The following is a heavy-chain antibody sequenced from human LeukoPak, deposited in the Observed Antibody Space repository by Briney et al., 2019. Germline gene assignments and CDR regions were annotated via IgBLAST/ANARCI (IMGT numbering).Heavy chain of an antibody. Sequence: GGSLRLSCAASGFTFSSYGMHWVRQAPGKGLEWVAFIRYDGSNKYYADSVKGRFTISRDNSKNTLYLHVNSLRPEDTAVYYCARDRRVVGANWFDPWGQGTLVTVSS. CDR1: GFTFSSYG. CDR3: ARDRRVVGANWFDP. D-gene: IGHD1-26*01. CDR2: IRYDGSNK. V-gene: IGHV3-30*02. J-gene: IGHJ5*02.